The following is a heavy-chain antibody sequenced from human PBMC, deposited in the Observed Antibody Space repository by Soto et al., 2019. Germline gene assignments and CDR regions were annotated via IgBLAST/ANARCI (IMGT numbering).Heavy chain of an antibody. CDR3: ARVAGSWNGPYYFDY. J-gene: IGHJ4*02. Sequence: QVQLVQSGAEVKKPGASVKVSCKASGYTFTSYAMHWVRQAPGQRLEWMGWINAGNGNTKSSQNFQGRVTITRDTSARTAYMELSSLRSEDTAVYYCARVAGSWNGPYYFDYWGQGTLVTVSS. CDR2: INAGNGNT. CDR1: GYTFTSYA. V-gene: IGHV1-3*01. D-gene: IGHD1-1*01.